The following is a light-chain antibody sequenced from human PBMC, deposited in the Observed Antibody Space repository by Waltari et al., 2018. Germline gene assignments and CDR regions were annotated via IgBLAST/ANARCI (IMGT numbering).Light chain of an antibody. CDR1: QSIVSW. J-gene: IGKJ2*02. CDR3: QQYFSGCT. V-gene: IGKV1-5*03. Sequence: DIQMTQSPSTLSASVGDRVTITCRASQSIVSWVVWYQQKPGKAPKLLIDKASSLQSGVPSTFSGSGSGTDFTLTISSLQPDDFATYYCQQYFSGCTFGQGTNLEIK. CDR2: KAS.